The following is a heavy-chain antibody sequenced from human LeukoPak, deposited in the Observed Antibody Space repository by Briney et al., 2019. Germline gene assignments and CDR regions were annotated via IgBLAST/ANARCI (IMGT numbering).Heavy chain of an antibody. J-gene: IGHJ3*02. V-gene: IGHV4-59*01. D-gene: IGHD6-19*01. Sequence: PSETLSPTCAVSGGSISSYYWSWIRQPPGKGLEWIGYIYYSGSTNYNPSLKSRVTISVDTSKNQFSLKVNSVTAADTALYYCARNRPLRENGWYCYAFDIWGQGTKVTVSS. CDR1: GGSISSYY. CDR2: IYYSGST. CDR3: ARNRPLRENGWYCYAFDI.